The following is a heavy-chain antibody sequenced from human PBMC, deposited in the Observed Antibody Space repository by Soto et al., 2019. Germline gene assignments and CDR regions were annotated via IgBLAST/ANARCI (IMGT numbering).Heavy chain of an antibody. D-gene: IGHD6-13*01. V-gene: IGHV1-69*13. Sequence: GASVKVSCKASGGTFSSYAISWVRQAPGQGLEWMGGIIPIFGTANYAQKFQGRVTITADESTSTAYMELSSLRSEDTAVYYCAIDGAAAGSLGAFDIWGQGTMVTVSS. J-gene: IGHJ3*02. CDR2: IIPIFGTA. CDR1: GGTFSSYA. CDR3: AIDGAAAGSLGAFDI.